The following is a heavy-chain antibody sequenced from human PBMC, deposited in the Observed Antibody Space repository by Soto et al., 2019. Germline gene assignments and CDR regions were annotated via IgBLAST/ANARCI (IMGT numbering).Heavy chain of an antibody. CDR3: VRVGGSYGDFQNFDY. D-gene: IGHD4-17*01. J-gene: IGHJ4*02. CDR1: GSSISPFY. V-gene: IGHV4-59*01. CDR2: IYYTGST. Sequence: SETLSLTCSVSGSSISPFYWSWIRQSPGKGLEWIGYIYYTGSTKYNPSLNSRVTISVETTKKQFSLSLRSLTSADTAVYYCVRVGGSYGDFQNFDYWAEGTLVSVSS.